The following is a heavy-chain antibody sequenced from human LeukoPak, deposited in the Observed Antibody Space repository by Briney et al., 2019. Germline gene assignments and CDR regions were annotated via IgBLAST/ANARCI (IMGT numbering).Heavy chain of an antibody. J-gene: IGHJ4*02. D-gene: IGHD5-12*01. V-gene: IGHV3-30*18. Sequence: GGSLRLSCAASGFSFSGYGMHWVRQAPGKGLEWVAVISYDGNNKYYTDSVKGRFTISRDNTKNTLYLQMNSLRPEDTAVYYCAKSVASEAYWGQGTVVTVSS. CDR2: ISYDGNNK. CDR3: AKSVASEAY. CDR1: GFSFSGYG.